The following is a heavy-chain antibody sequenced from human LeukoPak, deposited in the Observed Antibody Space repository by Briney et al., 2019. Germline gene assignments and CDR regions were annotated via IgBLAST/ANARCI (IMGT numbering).Heavy chain of an antibody. Sequence: GGTLRLSCAASGFTFSSYGMSWVRQAPGKGLEWVSAISGSGGSTYYADSVKGRFTISRDNSKNTLYLQMNSLRAEDTAVYYCATSSSWRYYFDYWGQGTLVTVSS. CDR1: GFTFSSYG. J-gene: IGHJ4*02. CDR3: ATSSSWRYYFDY. CDR2: ISGSGGST. V-gene: IGHV3-23*01. D-gene: IGHD6-13*01.